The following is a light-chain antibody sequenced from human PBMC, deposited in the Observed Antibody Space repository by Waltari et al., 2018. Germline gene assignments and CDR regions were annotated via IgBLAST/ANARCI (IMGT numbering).Light chain of an antibody. CDR1: QSVGTW. CDR3: QQYSSFST. CDR2: MAS. V-gene: IGKV1-5*03. J-gene: IGKJ2*01. Sequence: DIQMTQSPSTLSASVGDRVTISCRASQSVGTWFAWYQEKPGKAPKLLIYMASSLESGVPSRFSGSGSGKEFTLTISSLQPDDFATYSCQQYSSFSTFGQGTKV.